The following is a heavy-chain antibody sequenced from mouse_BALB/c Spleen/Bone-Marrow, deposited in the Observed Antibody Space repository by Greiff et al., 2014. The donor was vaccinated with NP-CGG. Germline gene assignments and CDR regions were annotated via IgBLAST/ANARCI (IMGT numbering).Heavy chain of an antibody. CDR1: GFSLTGYG. J-gene: IGHJ4*01. CDR3: CGGEDYDDYYAMAS. CDR2: IWGDGST. D-gene: IGHD2-4*01. V-gene: IGHV2-6-7*01. Sequence: QVQLQQSGPGLVAPSQSLSITCTVSGFSLTGYGVNWVRQPPGKGLEWLGMIWGDGSTGYTSALKSRLIISKDNSKSQLFFKMNRLQADDTARYYCCGGEDYDDYYAMASWGQVTSLSV.